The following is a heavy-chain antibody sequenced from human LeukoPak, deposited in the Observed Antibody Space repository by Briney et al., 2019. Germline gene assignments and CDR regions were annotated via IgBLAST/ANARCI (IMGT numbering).Heavy chain of an antibody. D-gene: IGHD3-22*01. J-gene: IGHJ3*02. CDR1: GFTFSSYA. CDR2: IRGSGGST. V-gene: IGHV3-23*01. CDR3: AKGDYYDSSGYYWGAFDI. Sequence: GGSLSLSCAASGFTFSSYAMSWVRHAPGEGVEWVSAIRGSGGSTYYADSVKGRFTISRDHSKNPLYLQMNSLRAEHTAVYHCAKGDYYDSSGYYWGAFDIWGQGTMVTASS.